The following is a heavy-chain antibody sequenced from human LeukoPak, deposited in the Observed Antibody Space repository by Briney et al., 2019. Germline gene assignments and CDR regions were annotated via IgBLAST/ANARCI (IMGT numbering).Heavy chain of an antibody. CDR3: ASGVRSGLTQTDAFDI. J-gene: IGHJ3*02. V-gene: IGHV1-18*01. D-gene: IGHD6-25*01. CDR2: ISAYNGDT. Sequence: ASVKVSCKASGYTFTSYGISWVRQAPGQGLEWMGWISAYNGDTNYAQKLQGRVTMTTDTSTSTAYMELRSLRSDDTAVYYCASGVRSGLTQTDAFDIWGQGTMVTVSS. CDR1: GYTFTSYG.